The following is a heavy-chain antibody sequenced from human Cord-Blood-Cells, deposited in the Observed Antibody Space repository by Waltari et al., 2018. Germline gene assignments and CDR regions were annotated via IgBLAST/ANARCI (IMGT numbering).Heavy chain of an antibody. Sequence: QVQLVESGGGVVQPGRSLRLSCAASGFTSSSYGMHGVRQAPGKGLEWVAVIWYDGSNKYYADSVKGRFTISRDNSKNTLYLQMNSLRAEDTAVYYCARDSAAGTGFDYWGQGTLVTVSS. V-gene: IGHV3-33*01. CDR1: GFTSSSYG. D-gene: IGHD6-13*01. CDR2: IWYDGSNK. CDR3: ARDSAAGTGFDY. J-gene: IGHJ4*02.